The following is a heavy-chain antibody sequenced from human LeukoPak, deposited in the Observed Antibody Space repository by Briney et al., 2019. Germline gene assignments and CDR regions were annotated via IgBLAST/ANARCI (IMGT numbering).Heavy chain of an antibody. D-gene: IGHD6-19*01. J-gene: IGHJ4*02. CDR3: ANTAFHSSTFDY. V-gene: IGHV3-30-3*01. CDR2: ISYDGSNK. Sequence: GRSLRLSCAASGFTFSTYAMHWVRQAPGKGLEWVAVISYDGSNKYYADSVKGRFTISRDNSKNTLDLQMNSLRAEDTAVYYCANTAFHSSTFDYWGQGTLVTVSS. CDR1: GFTFSTYA.